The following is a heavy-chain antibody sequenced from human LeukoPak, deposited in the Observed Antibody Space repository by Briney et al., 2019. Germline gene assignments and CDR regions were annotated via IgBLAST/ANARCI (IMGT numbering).Heavy chain of an antibody. CDR3: AILSSPYSALRFNLLDY. V-gene: IGHV3-23*01. CDR2: ISASAEST. D-gene: IGHD3-3*01. CDR1: GFTFSSYA. Sequence: HPGGSLRLSCAASGFTFSSYAMSWVRQAPGKGLEWVSGISASAESTFYADSVKGRFTISRDTSTNNVFLQMNSLRAEDTAVYYCAILSSPYSALRFNLLDYWGQGTLVTVSS. J-gene: IGHJ4*02.